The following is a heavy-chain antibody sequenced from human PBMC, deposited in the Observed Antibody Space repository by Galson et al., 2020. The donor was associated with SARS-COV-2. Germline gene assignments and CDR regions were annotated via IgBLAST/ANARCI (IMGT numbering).Heavy chain of an antibody. V-gene: IGHV3-30*03. CDR3: ATAAYYYDSSGYYARDFDY. D-gene: IGHD3-22*01. CDR1: GFTFSSYG. CDR2: ISYDGSNK. J-gene: IGHJ4*02. Sequence: GGSLRLSCAASGFTFSSYGMHWVRQAPGKGLEWVAVISYDGSNKYYADSVKGRFTISRDNSKNTLYLQMNSLRAEDTAVYYCATAAYYYDSSGYYARDFDYWGQGTLVTVSS.